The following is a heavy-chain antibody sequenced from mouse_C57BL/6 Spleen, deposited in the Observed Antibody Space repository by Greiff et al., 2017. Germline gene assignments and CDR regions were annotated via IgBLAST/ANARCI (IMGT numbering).Heavy chain of an antibody. D-gene: IGHD2-3*01. J-gene: IGHJ4*01. CDR2: INPNNGGT. Sequence: EVQLQQSGPELVKPGASVKISCKASGYTFTDYYMNWVKQSHGKSLEWIGDINPNNGGTSYNQKFKGKATLTVDQSSSTAYMQLNSLTSEDSAVYYCASGDGSMDYWGKGTSVTVSS. CDR1: GYTFTDYY. V-gene: IGHV1-26*01. CDR3: ASGDGSMDY.